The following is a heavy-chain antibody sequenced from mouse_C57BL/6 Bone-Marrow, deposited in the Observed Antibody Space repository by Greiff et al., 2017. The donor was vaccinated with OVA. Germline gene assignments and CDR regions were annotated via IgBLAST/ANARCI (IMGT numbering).Heavy chain of an antibody. D-gene: IGHD2-3*01. Sequence: DVQLQESGAELVRPGASVKLSCTASGFNIKDDYMHWVKQRPEQGLEWIGWIDPENGDTEYASKFQGKATITADTSSNTAYLQLSSLTSEDTAVYYCTTLYDGYYLDYWGQGTTLTVSS. CDR3: TTLYDGYYLDY. CDR2: IDPENGDT. V-gene: IGHV14-4*01. CDR1: GFNIKDDY. J-gene: IGHJ2*01.